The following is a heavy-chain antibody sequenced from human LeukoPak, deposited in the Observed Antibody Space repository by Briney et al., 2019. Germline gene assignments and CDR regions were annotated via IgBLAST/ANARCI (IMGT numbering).Heavy chain of an antibody. CDR3: ATLALGGGIAVDGTSNFDY. D-gene: IGHD6-19*01. CDR1: GYSFTSYL. V-gene: IGHV5-51*01. Sequence: GEPLKISCKGSGYSFTSYLIGGVRQMPGKGLGWRGIIYPGDSDTRYSPSFKGQVTISADKSISTAYLQWSSLKASDTAMYYCATLALGGGIAVDGTSNFDYWGQGTLVTVSS. J-gene: IGHJ4*02. CDR2: IYPGDSDT.